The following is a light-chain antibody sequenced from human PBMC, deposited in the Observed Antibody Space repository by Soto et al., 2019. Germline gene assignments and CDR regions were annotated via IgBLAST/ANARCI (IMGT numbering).Light chain of an antibody. J-gene: IGKJ4*01. V-gene: IGKV1-5*01. CDR2: DAS. CDR1: QSISSW. Sequence: DIQMTQSPFTLSPSVGDRVTITCRASQSISSWLAWYQQKPGKAPKLLIYDASSLESGVPSRFSGSGSGSEFTLTISSLHPDDFATYYCQQYNSIPATFGGGTKLEIK. CDR3: QQYNSIPAT.